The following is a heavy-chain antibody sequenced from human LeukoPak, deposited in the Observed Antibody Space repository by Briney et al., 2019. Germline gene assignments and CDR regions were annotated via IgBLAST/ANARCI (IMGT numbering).Heavy chain of an antibody. CDR3: ARRDRVRTLYYYYGMDV. CDR1: GGSISSSSYY. Sequence: PSETLSLTCTVSGGSISSSSYYWGWIRQPLGKGLEWIGSIYYSGSTYYNPSLKSRVTISVDTSKNQFSLKLSSVTAADTAVYYCARRDRVRTLYYYYGMDVWGQGTTVTVSS. CDR2: IYYSGST. V-gene: IGHV4-39*01. D-gene: IGHD3-10*01. J-gene: IGHJ6*02.